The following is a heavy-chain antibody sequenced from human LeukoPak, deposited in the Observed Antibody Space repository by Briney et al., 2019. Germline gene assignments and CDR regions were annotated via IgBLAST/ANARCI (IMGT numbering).Heavy chain of an antibody. CDR1: GYTFTGYY. V-gene: IGHV1-2*02. CDR2: INPNSGGT. Sequence: ASVKVSRKASGYTFTGYYMHWVRQAPGQGLEWMGWINPNSGGTNYAQKFQGRVTMTRDTSISTAYMELSRLRSDDTAVYYCTRVLRYYDFWSHFDYWGQGTLVTVSS. D-gene: IGHD3-3*01. J-gene: IGHJ4*02. CDR3: TRVLRYYDFWSHFDY.